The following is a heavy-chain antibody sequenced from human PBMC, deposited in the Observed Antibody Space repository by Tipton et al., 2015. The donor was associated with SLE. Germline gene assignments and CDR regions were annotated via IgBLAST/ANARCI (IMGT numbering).Heavy chain of an antibody. CDR1: GGSVSRIGYY. V-gene: IGHV4-39*07. Sequence: GLVKPSQTLSLTCTVSGGSVSRIGYYWSWIRQPPGKGLEWIGSIYYSGSTYYNPSLKSRVTISVDTSKNQFSLKLSSVTAADTAVYYCARVQAYEGFDPWGQGTLVTVSS. J-gene: IGHJ5*02. CDR2: IYYSGST. CDR3: ARVQAYEGFDP. D-gene: IGHD3-16*01.